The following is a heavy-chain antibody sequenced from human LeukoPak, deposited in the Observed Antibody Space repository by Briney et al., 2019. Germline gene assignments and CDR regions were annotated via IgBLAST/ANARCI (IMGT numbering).Heavy chain of an antibody. CDR3: ARVGFAFDI. V-gene: IGHV4-4*07. CDR1: DGPISNYY. Sequence: SETLSLTCTVSDGPISNYYWSWIRQPAGKGLEWIGRIQTCWTTNYNPSFKSRVTMSVDTSKNQFSLKLSSVTAADTAVYYCARVGFAFDIWGQGTMVTVSS. CDR2: IQTCWTT. J-gene: IGHJ3*02.